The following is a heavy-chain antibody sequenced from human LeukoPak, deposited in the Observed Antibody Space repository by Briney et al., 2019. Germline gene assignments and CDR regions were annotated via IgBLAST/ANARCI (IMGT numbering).Heavy chain of an antibody. D-gene: IGHD3-22*01. V-gene: IGHV4-34*01. CDR2: INHNGST. J-gene: IGHJ4*02. CDR3: VRVVDITTSAGGY. Sequence: PSETLSLTCAVYGGSFSSYYWNWIRQPPGKGLEWIGEINHNGSTNYNPSLKSRVTISVHTSKNQFSLKLSSVTAADTAVYYCVRVVDITTSAGGYWGQGTLVTVSS. CDR1: GGSFSSYY.